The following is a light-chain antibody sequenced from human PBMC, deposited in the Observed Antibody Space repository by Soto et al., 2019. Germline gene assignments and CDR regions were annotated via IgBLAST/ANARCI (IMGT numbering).Light chain of an antibody. CDR2: EVS. CDR1: SSDVGGYNY. Sequence: QSALTQPASVSGSPGQSITISCTGTSSDVGGYNYVSWYQQHPAKAPKLMIYEVSNRPSGVSHRFSGSKSGNTASLTISGLEAEDEADYYCFSYTTSRTLVFGGGTKLTVL. V-gene: IGLV2-14*01. CDR3: FSYTTSRTLV. J-gene: IGLJ3*02.